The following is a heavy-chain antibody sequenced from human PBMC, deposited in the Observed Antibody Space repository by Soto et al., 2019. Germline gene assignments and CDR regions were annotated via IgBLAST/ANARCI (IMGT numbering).Heavy chain of an antibody. J-gene: IGHJ4*02. CDR3: ARDQTVAGPTTFDY. D-gene: IGHD6-19*01. V-gene: IGHV3-23*01. Sequence: AGGSLRLSCAASGFTFSSYAMSWVRQAPGRGLEWVSAVSGGTTYYADSVKGRFTISRDNAKNTLYLQMNSLRAEDTAVYYCARDQTVAGPTTFDYCGQGTLVTVSS. CDR1: GFTFSSYA. CDR2: VSGGTT.